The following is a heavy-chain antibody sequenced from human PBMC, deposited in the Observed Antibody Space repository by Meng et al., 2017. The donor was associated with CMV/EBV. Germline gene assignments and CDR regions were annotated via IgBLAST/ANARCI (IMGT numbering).Heavy chain of an antibody. J-gene: IGHJ5*01. CDR3: ARVTDFWSTPWGFDP. CDR2: IIPIFGTA. Sequence: SVKVSCKASGGTFSSYAISWVRQAPGQGLEWMGGIIPIFGTANYAQKFQGRVTITADKSTSTAYMELSSLRSEDTAVYYCARVTDFWSTPWGFDPWGQGTLVTVSS. CDR1: GGTFSSYA. V-gene: IGHV1-69*06. D-gene: IGHD3-3*01.